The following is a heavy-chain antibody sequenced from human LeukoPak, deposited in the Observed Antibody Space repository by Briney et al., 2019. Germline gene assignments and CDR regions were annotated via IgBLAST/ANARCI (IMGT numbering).Heavy chain of an antibody. CDR3: VRDVGAVRGEVYFDY. CDR1: GFTFSGYG. J-gene: IGHJ4*02. CDR2: ISGSGGST. V-gene: IGHV3-23*01. D-gene: IGHD3-10*01. Sequence: PGGSLRLSCAASGFTFSGYGMSWVRQAPGKGLEWVSAISGSGGSTYYADSVKGRFTISRDDSKNTLYLQMNSLRAEDTAMYFCVRDVGAVRGEVYFDYWGQGTLVTVSS.